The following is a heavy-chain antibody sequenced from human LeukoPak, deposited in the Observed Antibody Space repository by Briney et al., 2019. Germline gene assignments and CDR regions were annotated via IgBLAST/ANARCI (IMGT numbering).Heavy chain of an antibody. Sequence: GASVKVSCKASGYTFTSYDINWVRQATGQGLEWMGWMNPNSGNTGYAQKFQGRVTMTRNTSISTAYMELSSLRSEDTAVYYCATLRGFGPLPSSYYYYYGMDVWGQGTMVTVSS. CDR2: MNPNSGNT. D-gene: IGHD3-10*01. J-gene: IGHJ6*02. V-gene: IGHV1-8*01. CDR1: GYTFTSYD. CDR3: ATLRGFGPLPSSYYYYYGMDV.